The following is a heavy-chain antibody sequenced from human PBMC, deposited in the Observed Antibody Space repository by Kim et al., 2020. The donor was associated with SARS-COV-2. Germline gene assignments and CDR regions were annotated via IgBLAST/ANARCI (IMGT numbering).Heavy chain of an antibody. CDR3: AKGPVVEI. CDR2: MSGSGGGT. CDR1: GFSFSTYD. J-gene: IGHJ4*02. Sequence: GGSLRLSCAASGFSFSTYDMSWVRQAPGKGLEWVSAMSGSGGGTYYADSVKGRFTISRDSSKNTVYLQMSTLRAEDTAVYYCAKGPVVEIWGQGTLVTVSS. D-gene: IGHD3-22*01. V-gene: IGHV3-23*01.